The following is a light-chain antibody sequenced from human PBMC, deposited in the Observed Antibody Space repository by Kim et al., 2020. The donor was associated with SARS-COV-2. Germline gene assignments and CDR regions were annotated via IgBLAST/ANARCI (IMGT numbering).Light chain of an antibody. V-gene: IGKV3-20*01. J-gene: IGKJ1*01. CDR1: QTGNSRY. CDR2: GAS. CDR3: HQYGNSPWT. Sequence: SPGERATLSCRASQTGNSRYLAWYQQTPGQATRLLIYGASTRAAGIPDRFSGSESGTDFTLTISRLEPEDFAVYYCHQYGNSPWTSGQGTKVDIK.